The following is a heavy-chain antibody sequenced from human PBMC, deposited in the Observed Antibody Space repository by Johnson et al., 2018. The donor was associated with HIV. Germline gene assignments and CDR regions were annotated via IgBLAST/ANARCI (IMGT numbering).Heavy chain of an antibody. Sequence: QVQLVESGGGLVKPGGSLRLSCAASGIIFSDYYMSWIRQAPGKGLEWVSHISSSGSTIYYADSVKGRFTISRDNAKNSLYLQMNSLRAEDTAVYYCARVRSALRLAFDIWGQGTMVTVSS. D-gene: IGHD3-10*01. CDR1: GIIFSDYY. V-gene: IGHV3-11*04. J-gene: IGHJ3*02. CDR2: ISSSGSTI. CDR3: ARVRSALRLAFDI.